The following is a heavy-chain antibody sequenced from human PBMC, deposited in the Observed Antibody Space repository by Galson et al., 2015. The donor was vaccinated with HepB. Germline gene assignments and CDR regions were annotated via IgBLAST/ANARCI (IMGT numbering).Heavy chain of an antibody. Sequence: ETLSLTCIVSGGSINGYYWSWIRQPAGKGLEWIGRIYVSGSTSDNPSLKSRVTMSADTPKDQFSLKLTSVTAADTAVYYCARDRRGGNYCKSSPSCSFFDYWGQGTLVTVSS. CDR2: IYVSGST. CDR3: ARDRRGGNYCKSSPSCSFFDY. V-gene: IGHV4-4*07. D-gene: IGHD2-2*01. J-gene: IGHJ4*02. CDR1: GGSINGYY.